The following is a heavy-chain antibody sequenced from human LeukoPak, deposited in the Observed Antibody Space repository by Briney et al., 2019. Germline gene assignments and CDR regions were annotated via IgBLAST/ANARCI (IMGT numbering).Heavy chain of an antibody. Sequence: GGSLKISCKGSGYSFTSYWIGWVRQMPGKGLEWMAIIFPGDSDTRYSPSFQGQVTISADKSISTAYLQWSSLQASDTAMYYCVRQDTALVLDAFDIWGQGTMVTVSS. CDR1: GYSFTSYW. CDR2: IFPGDSDT. V-gene: IGHV5-51*01. CDR3: VRQDTALVLDAFDI. D-gene: IGHD5-18*01. J-gene: IGHJ3*02.